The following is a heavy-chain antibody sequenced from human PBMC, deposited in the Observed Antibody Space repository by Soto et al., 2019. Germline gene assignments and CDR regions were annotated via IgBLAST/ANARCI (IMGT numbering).Heavy chain of an antibody. V-gene: IGHV3-30-3*01. CDR3: ASGSGRYYLTFDY. CDR2: VSEDGGNI. D-gene: IGHD1-26*01. Sequence: PGESLKISCAASGFTFNRYTFHWVRQAPGKGLEWVALVSEDGGNIYWADSVKGRFTISRDNSKNTLFLQMNSLRTEDTAVYYCASGSGRYYLTFDYWGQGTLVTVYS. J-gene: IGHJ4*02. CDR1: GFTFNRYT.